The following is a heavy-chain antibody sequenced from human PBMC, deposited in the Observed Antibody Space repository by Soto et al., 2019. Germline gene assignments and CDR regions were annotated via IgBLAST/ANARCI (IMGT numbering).Heavy chain of an antibody. CDR2: IYYSGST. Sequence: PSETLSLTCTVSGGSISSYYWSWIRQPPGKGLEWIGYIYYSGSTNYNPSLKSRVTISVDTSKNQFSLKLSSVTAADTAVYYCARHYDYYDFWSGRAGGNWFDPWGQGTLVTVSS. V-gene: IGHV4-59*08. CDR1: GGSISSYY. D-gene: IGHD3-3*01. J-gene: IGHJ5*02. CDR3: ARHYDYYDFWSGRAGGNWFDP.